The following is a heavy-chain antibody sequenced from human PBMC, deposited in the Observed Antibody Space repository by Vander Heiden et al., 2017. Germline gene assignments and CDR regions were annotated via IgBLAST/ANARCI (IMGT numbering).Heavy chain of an antibody. CDR3: ARDRAYFDY. CDR2: IYYSGST. V-gene: IGHV4-59*01. Sequence: QVQLQESGPGLVKPSETLPLTCTVSGGSISSDHWSWIRQPPGKGLEWIGYIYYSGSTNYNPSLKSRVTISVDTSKNQFSLKLSSVTAADTAVYYCARDRAYFDYWGQGTLVTVSS. J-gene: IGHJ4*02. CDR1: GGSISSDH.